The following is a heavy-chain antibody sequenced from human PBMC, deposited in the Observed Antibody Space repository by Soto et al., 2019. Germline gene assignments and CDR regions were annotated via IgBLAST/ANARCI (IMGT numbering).Heavy chain of an antibody. Sequence: GASVKVSCKASGYTFTNYDINWVRQATGQGLEWMGWINPNSGNTGYAQKFQGRVTMTRDTSINTAYMELSSLRSDDTAVYYCGRSSCSKDIFLLPAYMKALFLFDPRAQGTLVTVSS. CDR3: GRSSCSKDIFLLPAYMKALFLFDP. CDR2: INPNSGNT. J-gene: IGHJ5*02. V-gene: IGHV1-8*01. D-gene: IGHD2-15*01. CDR1: GYTFTNYD.